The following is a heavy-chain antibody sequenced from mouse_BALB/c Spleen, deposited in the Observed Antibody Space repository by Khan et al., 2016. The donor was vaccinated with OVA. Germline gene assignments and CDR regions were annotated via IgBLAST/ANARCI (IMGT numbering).Heavy chain of an antibody. Sequence: EVQLVESGAELVKPGASVKLSCTTSGFNIKDTYIHWVKQRPEQGLVWIGRIDPATGYTKFDPRFRGKATISTDTSSNTAYLQLSSLTSEDTAVYYCARSNYYDGSYWGQGTLVTVSS. J-gene: IGHJ3*01. CDR2: IDPATGYT. CDR3: ARSNYYDGSY. CDR1: GFNIKDTY. V-gene: IGHV14-3*02. D-gene: IGHD1-1*01.